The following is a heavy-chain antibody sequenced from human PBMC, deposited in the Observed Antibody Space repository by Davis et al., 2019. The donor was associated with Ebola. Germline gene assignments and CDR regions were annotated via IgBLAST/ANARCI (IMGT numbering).Heavy chain of an antibody. CDR3: ARRVCSGGSCYFAY. V-gene: IGHV4-59*01. D-gene: IGHD2-15*01. J-gene: IGHJ4*02. Sequence: PGGSLRLSCTVSGGSISSYYWSWIRQPPGKGLEWIGYIYYSGSTNYNPPLKSRVTISVDTSKNHFSLKLSSVTAADTAVYYCARRVCSGGSCYFAYWGQGTLVTVSS. CDR1: GGSISSYY. CDR2: IYYSGST.